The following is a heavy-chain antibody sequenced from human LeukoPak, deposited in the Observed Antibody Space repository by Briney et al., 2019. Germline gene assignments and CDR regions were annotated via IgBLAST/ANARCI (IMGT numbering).Heavy chain of an antibody. J-gene: IGHJ4*02. D-gene: IGHD3-10*01. V-gene: IGHV3-23*01. CDR3: AKLPEYYGSGSPFDY. CDR2: ISGSGGST. CDR1: GFTFSSYS. Sequence: GGSLRLSCAASGFTFSSYSMNWVRQAPGKGLEWVSAISGSGGSTYYADSVKGRFTISRDNSKNTLYLQMNSLRAEDTAVYYCAKLPEYYGSGSPFDYWGQGTLVTVSS.